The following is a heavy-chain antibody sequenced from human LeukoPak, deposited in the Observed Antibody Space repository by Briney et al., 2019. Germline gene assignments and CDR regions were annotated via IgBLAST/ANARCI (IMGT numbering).Heavy chain of an antibody. CDR2: IYYTGST. V-gene: IGHV4-59*01. CDR1: GGSISNYY. CDR3: VRGGHWFDP. Sequence: PLETLSLTCTVSGGSISNYYWSWVRQPPGKGLEWIGYIYYTGSTNYNSALKSRVTMSVDTSKNQFSLKLTSVTAADTAVYYCVRGGHWFDPWGQGTLVSVSS. J-gene: IGHJ5*02.